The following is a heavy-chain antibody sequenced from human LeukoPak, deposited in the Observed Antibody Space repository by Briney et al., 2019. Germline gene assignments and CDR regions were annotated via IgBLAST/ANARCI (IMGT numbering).Heavy chain of an antibody. Sequence: SGGSLRLSCAASGFTFSSYWMSWVRQAPGKGLEWVANIKQDGSEKYYVDSGKGRFTISRDNAENSLYLQMNSLRAEDTAVYYCARASREQWLGFDYWGQGTLVTVSS. V-gene: IGHV3-7*01. J-gene: IGHJ4*02. D-gene: IGHD6-19*01. CDR3: ARASREQWLGFDY. CDR2: IKQDGSEK. CDR1: GFTFSSYW.